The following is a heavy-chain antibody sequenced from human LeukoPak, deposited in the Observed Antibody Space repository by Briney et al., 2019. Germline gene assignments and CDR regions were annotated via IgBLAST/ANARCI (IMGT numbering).Heavy chain of an antibody. J-gene: IGHJ4*02. CDR2: ISSGGAAI. V-gene: IGHV3-48*03. D-gene: IGHD3-10*01. Sequence: GGSLRLSCAASGFSFSTYEMNWVRQAPGKGLEWVSYISSGGAAIYYADSVKGRFSISRDNAKNSLYLQMNSLRAEDTAVYYCARDRPSGNITMIRGVAPHYWGQGTLVTVSS. CDR1: GFSFSTYE. CDR3: ARDRPSGNITMIRGVAPHY.